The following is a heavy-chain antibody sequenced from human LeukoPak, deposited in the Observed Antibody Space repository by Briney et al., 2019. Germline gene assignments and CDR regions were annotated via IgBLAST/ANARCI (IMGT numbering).Heavy chain of an antibody. CDR3: AKSGIAVAGTHDYFDY. Sequence: GGSLRLSCAASGFTFSSYWMSWVRQAPGKGLEWVANIKQDGSEKYYVDSVKGRFTISRDNAKNSLYLQMNSLRAEDTAVYYCAKSGIAVAGTHDYFDYWGQGTLVTVSS. D-gene: IGHD6-19*01. CDR2: IKQDGSEK. CDR1: GFTFSSYW. V-gene: IGHV3-7*01. J-gene: IGHJ4*02.